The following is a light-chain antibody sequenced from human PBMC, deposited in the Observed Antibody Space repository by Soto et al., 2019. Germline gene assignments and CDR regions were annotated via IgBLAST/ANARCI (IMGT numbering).Light chain of an antibody. J-gene: IGKJ1*01. V-gene: IGKV3-20*01. Sequence: EIVLTQSPGTLSLSPGERATLSCRASQSVSSSYLAWYQQKPGQAPRLLIYGASSRATGIPDRFNGSGSGTDFTLTISRLEPEDFAVYYCQQYGSSSQTFGQGTKVDIK. CDR1: QSVSSSY. CDR2: GAS. CDR3: QQYGSSSQT.